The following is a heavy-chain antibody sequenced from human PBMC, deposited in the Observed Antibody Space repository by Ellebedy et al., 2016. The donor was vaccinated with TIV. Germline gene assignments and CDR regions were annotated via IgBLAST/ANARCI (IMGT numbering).Heavy chain of an antibody. Sequence: GGSLRLXXAASGFSFRSYGMHWVRQAPGKGLEWVSFIWHDGSNDFYGDSVKGRFAISRDNSKNTVHLQMNSLRADDTAVYYCARGYSGYDDSLDIWGQGTMVTVSS. CDR3: ARGYSGYDDSLDI. J-gene: IGHJ3*02. CDR1: GFSFRSYG. D-gene: IGHD5-12*01. V-gene: IGHV3-33*01. CDR2: IWHDGSND.